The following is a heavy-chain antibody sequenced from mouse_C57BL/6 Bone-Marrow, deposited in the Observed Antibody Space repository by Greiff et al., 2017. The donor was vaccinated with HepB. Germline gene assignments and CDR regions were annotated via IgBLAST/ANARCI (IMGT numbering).Heavy chain of an antibody. Sequence: EVHLVESEGGLVQPGSSMKLSCTASGFTFSDYYMAWVRQVPEKGLEWVANINYDGSSTYYLDSLKSRFIISRDNAKNILYLQMSSLKSEDTATYYCARAVVATKDYAMDYWGQGTSVTVSS. V-gene: IGHV5-16*01. CDR3: ARAVVATKDYAMDY. CDR2: INYDGSST. J-gene: IGHJ4*01. CDR1: GFTFSDYY. D-gene: IGHD1-1*01.